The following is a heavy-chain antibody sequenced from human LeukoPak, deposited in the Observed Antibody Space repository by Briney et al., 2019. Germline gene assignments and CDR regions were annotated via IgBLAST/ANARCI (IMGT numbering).Heavy chain of an antibody. Sequence: GGSLRLSCAASGFTISSYSMNWVRQAPGKGLEWVSSISSSSYIYYADSVKGRFTISRDNAKNSLYLQMNSLRAEDTAVYYCARIEAVAGIGYWGQGTLVTVSS. J-gene: IGHJ4*02. D-gene: IGHD6-19*01. CDR2: ISSSSYI. V-gene: IGHV3-21*01. CDR1: GFTISSYS. CDR3: ARIEAVAGIGY.